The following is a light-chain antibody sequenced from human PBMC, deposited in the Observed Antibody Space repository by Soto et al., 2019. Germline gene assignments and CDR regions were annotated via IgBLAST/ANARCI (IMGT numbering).Light chain of an antibody. CDR3: AAWDDSLDGPV. V-gene: IGLV1-44*01. CDR1: SSNIGSNT. CDR2: SND. J-gene: IGLJ3*02. Sequence: QSVLTQPPSASGTPGQRVTISCSGSSSNIGSNTANWYLQLPGTAPKLLIYSNDQRPSGVPDRFSGSKSGTSASLAISGLQSADEADYYCAAWDDSLDGPVFGGGTKLTVL.